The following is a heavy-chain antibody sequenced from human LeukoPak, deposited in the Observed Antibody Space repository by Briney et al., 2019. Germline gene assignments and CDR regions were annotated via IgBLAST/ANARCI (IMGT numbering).Heavy chain of an antibody. CDR2: IKQDGSEK. CDR1: GFTFSSYW. J-gene: IGHJ2*01. D-gene: IGHD1-26*01. CDR3: ARVGGSAVKVRSGSYRGWYFDL. Sequence: GGSLRLSCAASGFTFSSYWMSWVRQAPGKGLEWVANIKQDGSEKYYVDSVKGRFTISRDNAKNSLYLQMNSLRAEDTAVYYCARVGGSAVKVRSGSYRGWYFDLWGRGTLVTVSS. V-gene: IGHV3-7*01.